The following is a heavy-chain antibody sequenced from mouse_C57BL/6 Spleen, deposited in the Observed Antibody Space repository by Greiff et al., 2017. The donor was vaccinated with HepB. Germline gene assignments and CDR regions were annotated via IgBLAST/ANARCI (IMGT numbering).Heavy chain of an antibody. CDR3: SRAKAGNWYFDV. J-gene: IGHJ1*03. CDR1: GYSITSGYD. D-gene: IGHD1-3*01. V-gene: IGHV3-1*01. Sequence: DVQLQESGPGMVKPSQSLSLTCTVTGYSITSGYDWHWIRHFPGNKLEWMGYISYSGSTNYNPSLKSRISITHDTSKNHFFLKLNSVTTEDTATYYCSRAKAGNWYFDVWGTGTTVTVSS. CDR2: ISYSGST.